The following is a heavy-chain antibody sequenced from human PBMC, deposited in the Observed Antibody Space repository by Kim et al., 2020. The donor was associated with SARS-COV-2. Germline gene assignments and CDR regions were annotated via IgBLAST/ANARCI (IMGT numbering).Heavy chain of an antibody. CDR3: TTASYGRGFSV. D-gene: IGHD5-18*01. J-gene: IGHJ4*02. CDR2: T. V-gene: IGHV3-15*01. Sequence: TEYAATVKGRFTISRDDSKNTLYLQMNSLKTEDTAVYYCTTASYGRGFSVWGQGTLVTVSS.